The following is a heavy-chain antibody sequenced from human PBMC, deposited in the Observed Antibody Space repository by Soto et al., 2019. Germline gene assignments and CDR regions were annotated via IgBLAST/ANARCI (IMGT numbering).Heavy chain of an antibody. D-gene: IGHD3-9*01. CDR1: GGSISDYY. Sequence: SETLSLTCTVSGGSISDYYWSWIRQPPGKGLEWIGYIYYSVNTNYNPSLKSRVTISTDTSKNQFSLKLSSVAAADTAVYYCARTHFDILTGYYKSVGYFDYWGQGTLVTVSS. V-gene: IGHV4-59*08. J-gene: IGHJ4*02. CDR3: ARTHFDILTGYYKSVGYFDY. CDR2: IYYSVNT.